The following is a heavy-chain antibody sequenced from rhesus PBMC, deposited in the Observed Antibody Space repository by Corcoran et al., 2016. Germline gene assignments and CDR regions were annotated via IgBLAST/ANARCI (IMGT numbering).Heavy chain of an antibody. J-gene: IGHJ4*01. Sequence: QLQLQESGPGLVKPSETLSVTCAVSGGSISSSYWSWIRQAPGKGPEWIGYIYGSGSSTNYNPSLKSRVTLSVDTSKNQLSLKLSSVTAADTAVYYCASGSHCSGGVCYRYWGQGVLVTVSS. CDR3: ASGSHCSGGVCYRY. CDR1: GGSISSSY. CDR2: IYGSGSST. V-gene: IGHV4-169*02. D-gene: IGHD2-39*02.